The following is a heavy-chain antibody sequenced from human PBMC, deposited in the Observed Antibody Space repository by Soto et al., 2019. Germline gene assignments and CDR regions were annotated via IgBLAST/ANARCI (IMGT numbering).Heavy chain of an antibody. D-gene: IGHD4-17*01. V-gene: IGHV2-5*02. J-gene: IGHJ4*02. CDR3: AHAGDYDLLTFDH. CDR2: IYWDDDK. Sequence: QITLKESGPTLVRPAPTLTLTCDFSGFSLSTSHRCVAWIGQPPGKALEWLALIYWDDDKRYSPSLKDRLAISKDTSSNQVVLTITNIDPGDSATYFCAHAGDYDLLTFDHWGPGTLVTVSS. CDR1: GFSLSTSHRC.